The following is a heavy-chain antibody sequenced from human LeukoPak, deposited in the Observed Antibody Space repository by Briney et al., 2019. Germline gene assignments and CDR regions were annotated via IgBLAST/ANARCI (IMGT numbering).Heavy chain of an antibody. CDR2: INPSSGGT. CDR1: RYTFTDYY. J-gene: IGHJ3*02. D-gene: IGHD1-1*01. CDR3: ARDDSNNYYNALDI. Sequence: GASVKVSCKASRYTFTDYYMHWVRQAPGQGLEWMGWINPSSGGTSYAQQFQGRVTMTRDTSISTAYMEVTSLRSDDTAVYYYARDDSNNYYNALDIWGQGTMVTVSS. V-gene: IGHV1-2*02.